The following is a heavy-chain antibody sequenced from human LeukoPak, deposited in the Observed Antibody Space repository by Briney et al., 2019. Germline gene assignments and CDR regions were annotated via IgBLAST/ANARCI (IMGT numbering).Heavy chain of an antibody. CDR3: AKDSRDYYYDSSGYYY. D-gene: IGHD3-22*01. CDR1: GFTFSSYA. J-gene: IGHJ4*02. Sequence: GGSLRLSCAASGFTFSSYAMSRVRQAPGKGLEWVSAISGSGGSTYYADSVKGRFTISRDNSKNTLYLQMNSLRAEDTAVYYCAKDSRDYYYDSSGYYYWGQGTLVTVSS. CDR2: ISGSGGST. V-gene: IGHV3-23*01.